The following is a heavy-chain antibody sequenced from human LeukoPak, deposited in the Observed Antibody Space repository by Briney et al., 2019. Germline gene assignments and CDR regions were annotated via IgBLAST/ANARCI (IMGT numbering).Heavy chain of an antibody. CDR3: TRVLGYSYGPIDY. Sequence: GGSLRLSCAASGFTFSDHYMDWVRQAPGKGLEWVGRTRNKANSYSTQYAASVKGRFTISRDDSKNSLFLQMNSLETEDTAVYYYTRVLGYSYGPIDYWGQGTLVTVSS. V-gene: IGHV3-72*01. J-gene: IGHJ4*02. CDR2: TRNKANSYST. CDR1: GFTFSDHY. D-gene: IGHD5-18*01.